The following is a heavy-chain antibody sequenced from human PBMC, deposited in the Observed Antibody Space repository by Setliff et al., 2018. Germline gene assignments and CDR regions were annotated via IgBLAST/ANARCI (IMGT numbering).Heavy chain of an antibody. CDR3: ARHDARGYYYYMDV. CDR1: GGSIGSSDFY. CDR2: IYYSGTT. D-gene: IGHD3-10*01. J-gene: IGHJ6*03. Sequence: LSLTCTVSGGSIGSSDFYWGWIRQPPGKGLEWIGSIYYSGTTYYNPSLKSPVTISIDTSKNQFSLKLSSVTAADTAIYYCARHDARGYYYYMDVWGEGTTVTVSS. V-gene: IGHV4-39*01.